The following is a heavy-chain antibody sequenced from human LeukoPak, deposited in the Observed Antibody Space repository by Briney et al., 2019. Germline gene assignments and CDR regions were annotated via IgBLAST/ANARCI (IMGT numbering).Heavy chain of an antibody. V-gene: IGHV4-34*01. J-gene: IGHJ6*03. Sequence: SQTLSLTCAVSGGSFSGYYCSWIRQPPGKGLEWIGEINHSGSTNYNPSLKSRVPISVDASNNQCSLNLSSVTAADTAVYYCARGRYMDVWGKGTSVTVSS. CDR3: ARGRYMDV. CDR2: INHSGST. CDR1: GGSFSGYY.